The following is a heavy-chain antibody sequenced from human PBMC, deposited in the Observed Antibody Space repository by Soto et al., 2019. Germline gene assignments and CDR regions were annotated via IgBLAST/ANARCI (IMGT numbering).Heavy chain of an antibody. CDR1: GFTFSYYW. Sequence: EVRLVESEGGLVQPGGSLSLSCAASGFTFSYYWMHWVRQAPGQGLLWVSRIHSDGSSTTYADSVKGRFTISRDNAKNTVSLHMNSLRVEHTGVYFCARGDRGAFDLWGQGTMVAVSS. CDR2: IHSDGSST. V-gene: IGHV3-74*01. CDR3: ARGDRGAFDL. J-gene: IGHJ3*01. D-gene: IGHD2-21*02.